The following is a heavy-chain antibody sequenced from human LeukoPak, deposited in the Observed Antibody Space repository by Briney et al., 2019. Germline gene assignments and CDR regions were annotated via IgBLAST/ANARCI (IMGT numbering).Heavy chain of an antibody. CDR1: GFTFSSYA. D-gene: IGHD2-8*01. CDR2: MSYTGVIT. Sequence: GGSLRLSCAGSGFTFSSYAMSWVRQAPGKGLEWVSAMSYTGVITYDADSVKGRFTISRDNSRSTLYLQMNSLRAEDTALYYCAKDTSIGRYCTNGVCSPFDYWGQGTLVTVPS. V-gene: IGHV3-23*01. J-gene: IGHJ4*02. CDR3: AKDTSIGRYCTNGVCSPFDY.